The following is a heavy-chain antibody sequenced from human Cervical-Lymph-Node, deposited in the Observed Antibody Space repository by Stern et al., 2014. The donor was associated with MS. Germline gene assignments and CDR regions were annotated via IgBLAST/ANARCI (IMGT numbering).Heavy chain of an antibody. CDR2: IYPPDSNT. J-gene: IGHJ4*02. CDR3: ARQGCGSTSCHSIDY. D-gene: IGHD2-2*02. Sequence: EVQLVESGAEVKKPGGSLKISCKGSGYTFTNNWIAWVRQMPGKGLECMGIIYPPDSNTRYSPSFQGQVTLSVDTYSNTAYLQWSSLTASDSAMYYCARQGCGSTSCHSIDYWGQGTLITVSS. V-gene: IGHV5-51*01. CDR1: GYTFTNNW.